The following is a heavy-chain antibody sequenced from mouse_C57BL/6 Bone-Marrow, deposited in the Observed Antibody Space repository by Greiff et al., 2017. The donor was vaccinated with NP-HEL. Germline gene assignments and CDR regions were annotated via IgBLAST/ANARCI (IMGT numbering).Heavy chain of an antibody. Sequence: QVQLQQPGTELVKPGASVKLSCKASGYTFTSYWMHWVKQRPGQGLEWIGNINPSNGGTNYNEKFKSKATLTVDKSSSTAYMQHSSLTSEDSAVYYCARKDYDRGAWFAYWGQGTLVTVSA. J-gene: IGHJ3*01. CDR1: GYTFTSYW. V-gene: IGHV1-53*01. CDR2: INPSNGGT. CDR3: ARKDYDRGAWFAY. D-gene: IGHD2-4*01.